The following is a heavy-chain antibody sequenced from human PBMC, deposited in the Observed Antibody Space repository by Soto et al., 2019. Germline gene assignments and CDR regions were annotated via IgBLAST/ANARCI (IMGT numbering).Heavy chain of an antibody. V-gene: IGHV1-69*02. D-gene: IGHD3-16*01. J-gene: IGHJ4*02. CDR1: GGTFSNYP. Sequence: QVPLVQSGAEVKKPGSSVKVSCKASGGTFSNYPISWVRQAPGQGLEWMGRIIPILRMADYAQKFQGRVTITADKSTGTAYMELSSLRSEDTAVYYCASVSGGVHFDFWGQGTLVTVSS. CDR2: IIPILRMA. CDR3: ASVSGGVHFDF.